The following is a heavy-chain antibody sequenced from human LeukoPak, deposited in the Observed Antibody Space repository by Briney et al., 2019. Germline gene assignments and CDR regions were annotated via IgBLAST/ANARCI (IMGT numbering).Heavy chain of an antibody. D-gene: IGHD1-14*01. CDR2: IHRSGSP. CDR3: AREILGGFNPGAY. CDR1: LDSTTSNF. Sequence: PSETLSLTCTVSLDSTTSNFWSWVRQPPGKCLEWIGEIHRSGSPNYNPSLQSRVTISIDRSRNQIALELSSVTAADTAVYYCAREILGGFNPGAYWGQGTLVTVSS. J-gene: IGHJ4*02. V-gene: IGHV4-4*02.